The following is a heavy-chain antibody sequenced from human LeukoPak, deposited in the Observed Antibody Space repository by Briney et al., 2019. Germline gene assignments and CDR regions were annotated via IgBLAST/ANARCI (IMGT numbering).Heavy chain of an antibody. CDR1: GYTFTGYY. J-gene: IGHJ4*02. Sequence: WASVKVSCKASGYTFTGYYMHWVRQAPGQGLEGMGWINPNSGGTNYAQKFQGRVTMTRDTSISTAYMELSRLRSDDTAVYYCARVLKYSSSPETIAAAGVDYWGQGTLVTVSS. D-gene: IGHD6-13*01. CDR2: INPNSGGT. V-gene: IGHV1-2*02. CDR3: ARVLKYSSSPETIAAAGVDY.